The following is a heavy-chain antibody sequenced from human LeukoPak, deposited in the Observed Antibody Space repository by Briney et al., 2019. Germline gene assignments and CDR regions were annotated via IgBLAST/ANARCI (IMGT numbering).Heavy chain of an antibody. V-gene: IGHV1-24*01. Sequence: ASVKVSCKVSGYTITELSIHWVRQAPGKGLEWMGGLDSEDGETTYAQKFQGRVTMTEDTSIDTAFMELSSLRSEDTAVYYCATGIAARHDYWGQGTLVTVSS. CDR3: ATGIAARHDY. D-gene: IGHD6-6*01. J-gene: IGHJ4*02. CDR2: LDSEDGET. CDR1: GYTITELS.